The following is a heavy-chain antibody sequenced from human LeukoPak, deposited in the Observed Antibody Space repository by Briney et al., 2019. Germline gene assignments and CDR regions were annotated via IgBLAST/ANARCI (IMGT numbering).Heavy chain of an antibody. CDR1: GGSISSGDYY. CDR3: ASRTLRFLEWNGDY. V-gene: IGHV4-30-4*08. D-gene: IGHD3-3*01. Sequence: KTSQTLSLTCTVSGGSISSGDYYWSWIRQPPGKGLEWIGYIYYSGSTYYNPSLKSRVTISVDTSKNQFSLKLSSVTAADTAVYYCASRTLRFLEWNGDYWGQGTLVTVSS. CDR2: IYYSGST. J-gene: IGHJ4*02.